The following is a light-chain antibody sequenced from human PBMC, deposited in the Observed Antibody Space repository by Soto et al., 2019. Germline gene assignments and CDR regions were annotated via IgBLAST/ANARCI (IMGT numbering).Light chain of an antibody. CDR1: QSISTW. V-gene: IGKV1-5*01. J-gene: IGKJ1*01. CDR2: DVS. CDR3: QQYDTYSRT. Sequence: DIQMTQSPSTLSASVGDRVTITCRASQSISTWLAWYQQKPGQAPKVLIYDVSSLQSGVPSRFSGSRSGTEFTLTIRSLQPDDFGTYYCQQYDTYSRTFGQGTKVEIK.